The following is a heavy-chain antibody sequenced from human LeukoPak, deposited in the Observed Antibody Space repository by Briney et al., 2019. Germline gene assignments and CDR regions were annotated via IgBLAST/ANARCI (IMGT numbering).Heavy chain of an antibody. CDR2: IYHSGST. CDR3: ARVHYYDSSEVFDY. Sequence: SETLSLTCTVSGGSISPYFWSWIRQPPGKGLEWIGSIYHSGSTYYNPSLKSRVTISVDTSKNQFSLKLSSVTAADTAVYYCARVHYYDSSEVFDYWGQGTLVTVSS. CDR1: GGSISPYF. V-gene: IGHV4-38-2*02. D-gene: IGHD3-22*01. J-gene: IGHJ4*02.